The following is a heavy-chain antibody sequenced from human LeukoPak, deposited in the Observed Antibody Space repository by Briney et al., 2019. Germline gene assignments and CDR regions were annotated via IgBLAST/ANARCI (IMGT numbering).Heavy chain of an antibody. J-gene: IGHJ3*02. CDR2: IYYSGST. Sequence: TSETLSLTCTASGGSISSSSYYWGWIRQPPGKGLEWIGSIYYSGSTYYNPSLKSRVTISVDTSKNQFSLKLSSVTAADTAVYYCARQSSLAFDIWGQGTMVTVSS. CDR3: ARQSSLAFDI. CDR1: GGSISSSSYY. V-gene: IGHV4-39*01.